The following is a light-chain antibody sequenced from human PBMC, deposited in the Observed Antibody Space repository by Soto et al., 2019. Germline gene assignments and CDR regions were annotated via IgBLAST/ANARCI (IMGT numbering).Light chain of an antibody. V-gene: IGLV2-14*01. J-gene: IGLJ1*01. CDR3: ISYTSGTSPYV. Sequence: ALAQPASVSGSPGQSITISCTGTSSDVGGYNYVSWYQHHPGKAPKLIIYEVTNRPSGVSNRFSGSKSGNTASLTISGLQAEDESDYYCISYTSGTSPYVFGTGTKVTVL. CDR1: SSDVGGYNY. CDR2: EVT.